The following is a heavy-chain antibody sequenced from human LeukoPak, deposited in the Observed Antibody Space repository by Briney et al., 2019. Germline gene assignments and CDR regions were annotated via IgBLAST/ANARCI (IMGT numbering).Heavy chain of an antibody. CDR3: ARGGRAVSGPTMVRGVRLGLDY. J-gene: IGHJ4*02. Sequence: SETLSLTCTVSGGSISGGFHWTWIRQHPGKGLEWIGYIYYSGSTDYNPSLKSRVTISVDTSKKQFSLKLSSVTAADTAVYYCARGGRAVSGPTMVRGVRLGLDYWGQGTLVTVSS. CDR1: GGSISGGFH. D-gene: IGHD3-10*01. V-gene: IGHV4-31*03. CDR2: IYYSGST.